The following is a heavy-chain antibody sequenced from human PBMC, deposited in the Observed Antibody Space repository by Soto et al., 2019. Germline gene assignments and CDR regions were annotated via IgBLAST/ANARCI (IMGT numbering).Heavy chain of an antibody. CDR2: INHSGST. CDR3: AREGGYYYGSGSYIYYYYYYMDV. Sequence: SETLSLTCAVYGGSFSGYYWSWIRQPPGKGLEWIGEINHSGSTNYNPSLKSRVTISVDTSKNQFSLKLSSVTAADTAVYYCAREGGYYYGSGSYIYYYYYYMDVWGKGTTVTVSS. CDR1: GGSFSGYY. J-gene: IGHJ6*03. D-gene: IGHD3-10*01. V-gene: IGHV4-34*01.